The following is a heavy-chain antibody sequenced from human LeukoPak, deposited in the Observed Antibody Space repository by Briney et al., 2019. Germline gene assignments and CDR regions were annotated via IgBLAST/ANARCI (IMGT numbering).Heavy chain of an antibody. D-gene: IGHD5-18*01. CDR3: ARDPYSNYFDY. J-gene: IGHJ4*02. CDR1: GYTFTSYG. V-gene: IGHV1-2*02. CDR2: INPNNGGT. Sequence: GASVKVSCKASGYTFTSYGITWVRQAPGQGLEWMGWINPNNGGTNYAQKFQGRVTMTRDTSISTAYMELNRLRSDDTAVYYCARDPYSNYFDYWGQGTLVTVSS.